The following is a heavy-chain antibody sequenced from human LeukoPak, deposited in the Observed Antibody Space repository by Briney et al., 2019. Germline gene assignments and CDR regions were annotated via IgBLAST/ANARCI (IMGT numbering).Heavy chain of an antibody. V-gene: IGHV3-48*03. D-gene: IGHD1-26*01. CDR1: GFTFSSYE. J-gene: IGHJ4*02. CDR3: ARVLVMKGDADY. CDR2: ISSSGTTI. Sequence: GGSLRLSCAASGFTFSSYEMNWVHQAPGKGLEWVSYISSSGTTIYYADSVKGRFTISRDNAKNSLYLQMSSLRAEDTAVYYCARVLVMKGDADYWGQGTLVTVSS.